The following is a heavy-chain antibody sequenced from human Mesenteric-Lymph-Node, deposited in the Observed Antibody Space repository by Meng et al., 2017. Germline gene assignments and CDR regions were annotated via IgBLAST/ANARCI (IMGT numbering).Heavy chain of an antibody. CDR2: TSYDGSNE. J-gene: IGHJ4*02. CDR3: ARAGSAWTYLDY. CDR1: GFTFSTHS. D-gene: IGHD6-19*01. V-gene: IGHV3-30*14. Sequence: GESLKISCVASGFTFSTHSMHWVRQAPGKGLEWVAVTSYDGSNEYYADSVKGRFTISRENAKNSLYLQMNSLRGGDTAVYFCARAGSAWTYLDYWGLGALVTVSS.